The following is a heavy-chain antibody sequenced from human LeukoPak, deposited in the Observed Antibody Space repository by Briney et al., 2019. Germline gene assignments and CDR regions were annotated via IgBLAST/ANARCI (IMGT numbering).Heavy chain of an antibody. D-gene: IGHD6-19*01. Sequence: GGSLRLSCAASGFTFSIYSMNWVRQAPGKGLEWVSFNSNSRSTKYYADSVKGRFTISSDNAKNSLYPQMNSLRAEDTAVYYCARVRSQPVADSYYYYMDVWGKGTTVTVSS. J-gene: IGHJ6*03. V-gene: IGHV3-48*01. CDR1: GFTFSIYS. CDR2: NSNSRSTK. CDR3: ARVRSQPVADSYYYYMDV.